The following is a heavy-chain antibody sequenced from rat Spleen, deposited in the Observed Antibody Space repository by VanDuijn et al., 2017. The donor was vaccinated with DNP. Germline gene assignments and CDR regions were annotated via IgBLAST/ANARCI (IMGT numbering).Heavy chain of an antibody. V-gene: IGHV5-7*01. D-gene: IGHD1-6*01. CDR1: GFTFSDHN. Sequence: EVQLVESGGGLVQPGRSLKLSCAASGFTFSDHNMAWVRQAPKKGLEWVATISYDGYNTYYRDSVKGRFTISRDNAKNTQYLQMDSLRSDDTATYYCARGADGFDYWGQGVTVTVSS. CDR3: ARGADGFDY. J-gene: IGHJ2*01. CDR2: ISYDGYNT.